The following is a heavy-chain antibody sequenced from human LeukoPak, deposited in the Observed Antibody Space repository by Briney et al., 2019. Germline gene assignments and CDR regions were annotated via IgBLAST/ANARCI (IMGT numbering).Heavy chain of an antibody. D-gene: IGHD3-9*01. CDR3: TTNYDILTGYRFDY. CDR1: GFTFSNAW. V-gene: IGHV3-15*01. CDR2: IKSKTDGGTT. Sequence: GGSLRLSCAASGFTFSNAWISWVRQAPGKGLEWVGRIKSKTDGGTTDYAAPVKGRFTISRDDSKNTLYLQMNSLKTEDTAVYYCTTNYDILTGYRFDYWGQGTLVTVSS. J-gene: IGHJ4*02.